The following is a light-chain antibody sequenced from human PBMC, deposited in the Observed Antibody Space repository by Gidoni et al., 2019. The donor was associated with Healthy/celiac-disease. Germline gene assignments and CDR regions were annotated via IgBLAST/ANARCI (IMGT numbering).Light chain of an antibody. CDR1: SLRKYF. CDR3: NSRDNSGNHRV. J-gene: IGLJ3*02. CDR2: GKN. Sequence: SELTQDPAVSVALGQTVRITCQGDSLRKYFASWYQQKPGQAPVLIIYGKNSRPSGIPDRFSGSYSGNTASLTITGAQAEDEADYYCNSRDNSGNHRVFGGGTKLTVL. V-gene: IGLV3-19*01.